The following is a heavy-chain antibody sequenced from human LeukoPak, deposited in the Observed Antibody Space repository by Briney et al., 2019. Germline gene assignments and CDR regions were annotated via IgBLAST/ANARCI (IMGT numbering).Heavy chain of an antibody. D-gene: IGHD3-16*02. Sequence: PSETLSLTCAVYGGSFSGYYWSWIRQPPGKGLEWIGEINHSGSTNYNPSLKSRVTISVDTSKNQFSLKLSSVTAADTAAYYCARIPHYVWGSYRRDAFDIWGQGTMVTVSS. J-gene: IGHJ3*02. CDR1: GGSFSGYY. V-gene: IGHV4-34*01. CDR3: ARIPHYVWGSYRRDAFDI. CDR2: INHSGST.